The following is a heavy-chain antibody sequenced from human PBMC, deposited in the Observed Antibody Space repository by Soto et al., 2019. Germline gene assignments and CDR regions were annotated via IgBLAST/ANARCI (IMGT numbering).Heavy chain of an antibody. Sequence: EVQLLESGGGLVQPGGSLRLSCAASGFTFTSYAMSWVRQAPGKGLEWVSAISGGGGSTYYADSVKGRFTISRDNSKNTLYLQINSMRAEDTALYYGAKVPITSIVGARRKEGYLDLGGRGTLVTVSS. D-gene: IGHD1-26*01. J-gene: IGHJ2*01. V-gene: IGHV3-23*01. CDR1: GFTFTSYA. CDR2: ISGGGGST. CDR3: AKVPITSIVGARRKEGYLDL.